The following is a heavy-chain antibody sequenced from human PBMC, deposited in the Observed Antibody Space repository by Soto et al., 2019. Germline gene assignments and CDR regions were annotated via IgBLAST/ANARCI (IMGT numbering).Heavy chain of an antibody. V-gene: IGHV1-18*01. CDR1: GDTFASYG. CDR2: ISAYNGKT. Sequence: ASEKVSWKDWGDTFASYGIRWVRQAPGQGEEWMGWISAYNGKTKYAEKLQGRVTMTRDTSTSTAYMEVRSLRGEDTAVNYCARDLGISHYLGQGTLVTVSS. CDR3: ARDLGISHY. D-gene: IGHD1-20*01. J-gene: IGHJ4*02.